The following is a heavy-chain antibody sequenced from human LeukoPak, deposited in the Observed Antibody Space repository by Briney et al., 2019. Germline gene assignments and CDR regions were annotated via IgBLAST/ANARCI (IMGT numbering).Heavy chain of an antibody. CDR2: IRQDGGTM. CDR3: ARERVGEMATKGFDY. V-gene: IGHV3-7*01. CDR1: GFTFSSYW. J-gene: IGHJ4*02. Sequence: QSGGSLRLSCAASGFTFSSYWMSWVRQAPGKGLEWVANIRQDGGTMSYVDSVNGRFTISRDNAKNTLYLQMNSLRAEDTAVYYCARERVGEMATKGFDYWGQGTLVTVSS. D-gene: IGHD5-24*01.